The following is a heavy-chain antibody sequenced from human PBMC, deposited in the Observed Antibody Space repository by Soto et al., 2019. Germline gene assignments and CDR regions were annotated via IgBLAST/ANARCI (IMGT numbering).Heavy chain of an antibody. Sequence: QVQLVQSGAEVKKPGSSVKVSCQASGGTFSSYAISWVRQAPGQGLEWMGGIIPIFGTANYAQKFQGRVTITADESTSTAYMELSSLRSEDTAVYYCARDRATGGWGGSYYYYGMDVWGQGTTVTVSS. V-gene: IGHV1-69*01. CDR3: ARDRATGGWGGSYYYYGMDV. J-gene: IGHJ6*02. CDR2: IIPIFGTA. D-gene: IGHD7-27*01. CDR1: GGTFSSYA.